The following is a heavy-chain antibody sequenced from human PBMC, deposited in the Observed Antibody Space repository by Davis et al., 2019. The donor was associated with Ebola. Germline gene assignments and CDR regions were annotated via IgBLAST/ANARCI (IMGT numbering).Heavy chain of an antibody. CDR3: ARDKGNWWFDY. CDR2: IIPIFGTA. V-gene: IGHV1-69*13. CDR1: GGTFSSYA. J-gene: IGHJ4*02. Sequence: SSVQVSCKASGGTFSSYAISWVRQAPGQGLEWMGGIIPIFGTANYAQKLHGRVTITADESTSTAYMELSSLRSEDTAVYYCARDKGNWWFDYWGQGTLVTVSS. D-gene: IGHD2-8*02.